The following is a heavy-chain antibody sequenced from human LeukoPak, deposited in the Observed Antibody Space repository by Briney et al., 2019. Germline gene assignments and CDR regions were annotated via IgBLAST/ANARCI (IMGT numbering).Heavy chain of an antibody. J-gene: IGHJ4*02. CDR1: GFSFSNYA. D-gene: IGHD3-10*01. Sequence: GGSLRLSCAVSGFSFSNYAMSWVRQFPGKGLEWVSGISGTGGNTYYADSVKGRFTISRDNSKNMLYLQMNSLRAEDTAVYYCAKDPYQTYREYGSARPDYWGQGTLVTVSS. CDR3: AKDPYQTYREYGSARPDY. V-gene: IGHV3-23*01. CDR2: ISGTGGNT.